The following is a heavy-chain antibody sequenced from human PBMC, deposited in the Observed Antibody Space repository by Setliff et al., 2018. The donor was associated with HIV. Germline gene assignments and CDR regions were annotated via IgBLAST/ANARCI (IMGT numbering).Heavy chain of an antibody. J-gene: IGHJ4*02. Sequence: SETLSLTCTVSGLSMSYNYWTWIRQSPGKGLEWIGYVHYSGSTRYNPSLKSRVTISVDTSKKKFSLELTSMTATDTAVYYCASEKKAWSVSDSFYEYWGQGVPVTSPQ. CDR2: VHYSGST. CDR3: ASEKKAWSVSDSFYEY. V-gene: IGHV4-59*01. CDR1: GLSMSYNY. D-gene: IGHD3-3*01.